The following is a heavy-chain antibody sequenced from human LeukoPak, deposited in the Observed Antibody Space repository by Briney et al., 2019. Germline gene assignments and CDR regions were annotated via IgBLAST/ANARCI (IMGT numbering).Heavy chain of an antibody. CDR2: IISGGTNT. D-gene: IGHD2-21*01. J-gene: IGHJ4*02. Sequence: RGSLRLSCAASGFTFTSYGMHWVRQAPGKGLEWVSYIISGGTNTTYAQSVKGRFTITRDNAQNVLTLHMNTLSADDTAVYCCAKCGGTHFDHWGQGTLVTVSS. CDR3: AKCGGTHFDH. CDR1: GFTFTSYG. V-gene: IGHV3-48*01.